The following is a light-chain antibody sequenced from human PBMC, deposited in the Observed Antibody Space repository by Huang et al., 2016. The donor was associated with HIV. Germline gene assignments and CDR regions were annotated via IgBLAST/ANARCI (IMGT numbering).Light chain of an antibody. Sequence: DIVLTQSPATLSLSPGERATLSCRASQGLGTFSAWYQQKPGQAPRLLIYGASNRAADIPVRFSGGGSGTDFTLTISSLEPEDFAVYYCQHRSSWPITFGQGTRLEIK. CDR1: QGLGTF. CDR2: GAS. J-gene: IGKJ5*01. CDR3: QHRSSWPIT. V-gene: IGKV3-11*01.